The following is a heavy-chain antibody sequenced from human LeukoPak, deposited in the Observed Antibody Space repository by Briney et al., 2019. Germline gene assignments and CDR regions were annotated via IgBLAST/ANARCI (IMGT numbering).Heavy chain of an antibody. D-gene: IGHD6-19*01. CDR3: ARGEGVAGILGYLPFDY. CDR2: INHSGST. V-gene: IGHV4-34*01. CDR1: GGSFSGYY. J-gene: IGHJ4*02. Sequence: SETLSLTCAVYGGSFSGYYWSWIRQPPGKGLEWIGEINHSGSTNYNPSLKSRVTISVDTSKNQFSLKLSSVTAADTAVYYCARGEGVAGILGYLPFDYWGQGTLVTVSS.